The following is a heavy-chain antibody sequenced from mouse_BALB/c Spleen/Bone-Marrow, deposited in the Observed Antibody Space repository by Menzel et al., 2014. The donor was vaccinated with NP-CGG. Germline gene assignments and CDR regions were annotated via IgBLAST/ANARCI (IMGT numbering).Heavy chain of an antibody. V-gene: IGHV1S137*01. D-gene: IGHD2-14*01. Sequence: VMLVESGAELVRPGVSVKISCKGSGYTFTDYAIHWVKQSHAKSLEWIGLISGYYGDAIYNQKFKGKATMTVDKSSSTAYMDLARLTSEDSAIYYCARSGKVRNAMDYWGQGTSVTVSS. CDR1: GYTFTDYA. CDR3: ARSGKVRNAMDY. J-gene: IGHJ4*01. CDR2: ISGYYGDA.